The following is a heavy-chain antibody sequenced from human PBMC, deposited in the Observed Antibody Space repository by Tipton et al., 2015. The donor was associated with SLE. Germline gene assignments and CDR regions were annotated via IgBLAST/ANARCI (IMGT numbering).Heavy chain of an antibody. J-gene: IGHJ6*03. V-gene: IGHV4-59*07. D-gene: IGHD5-18*01. CDR3: ARSYSYGHYYYYYMDV. Sequence: TLSLTCTVSGGSISSYYWTWIRQPPGKTLEWIGYIYYSGSTRYNPSLKGRVTISQDTSNNQFSLRLNSVTAADTAVYYCARSYSYGHYYYYYMDVWGKGTTVTVSS. CDR1: GGSISSYY. CDR2: IYYSGST.